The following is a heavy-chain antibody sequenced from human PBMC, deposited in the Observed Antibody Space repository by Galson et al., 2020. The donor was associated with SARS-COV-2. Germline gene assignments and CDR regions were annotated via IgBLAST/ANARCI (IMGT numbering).Heavy chain of an antibody. V-gene: IGHV4-30-2*01. CDR1: GTSLSSGSYS. J-gene: IGHJ3*02. CDR3: ARLHYGEYAPEAFDI. D-gene: IGHD4-17*01. Sequence: SQTLSLTCAVPGTSLSSGSYSWNWIRQPPGKGLERIGYISHSGGTYYNPSLKSRVTISGDRSKNQFSLRLSSVTAADTAVYYCARLHYGEYAPEAFDIWGPGTRVTVAS. CDR2: ISHSGGT.